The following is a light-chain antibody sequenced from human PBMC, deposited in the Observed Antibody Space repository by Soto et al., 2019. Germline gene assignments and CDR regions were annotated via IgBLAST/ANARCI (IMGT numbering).Light chain of an antibody. Sequence: DIQLTQSPSFLSASVGDRVTITCRASQGISSYLAWYQQKPGKAPKLLIYAASTLQSGVPSRFSGSGSGTEFTLTISSLQPEDVATYHCQQLNSYPFTFGGGTKVEIK. V-gene: IGKV1-9*01. CDR1: QGISSY. J-gene: IGKJ4*01. CDR3: QQLNSYPFT. CDR2: AAS.